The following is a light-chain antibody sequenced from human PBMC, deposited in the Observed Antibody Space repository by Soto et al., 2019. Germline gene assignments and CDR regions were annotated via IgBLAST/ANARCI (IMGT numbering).Light chain of an antibody. CDR1: QSISSY. CDR2: DAS. V-gene: IGKV1-39*01. J-gene: IGKJ5*01. Sequence: DIRVTQSPSSLSASVGDRVTITCRASQSISSYLNWYQQKPGKAPKLLIYDASTLEGGVPSRFSGSGSGTDFTLTITSLQPEDFAPSYCQQSYGTPITFGQGTRLEI. CDR3: QQSYGTPIT.